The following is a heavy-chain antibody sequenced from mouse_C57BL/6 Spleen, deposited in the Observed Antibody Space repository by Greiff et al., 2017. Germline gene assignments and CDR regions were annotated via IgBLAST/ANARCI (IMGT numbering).Heavy chain of an antibody. V-gene: IGHV1-55*01. Sequence: QVQLQQPGAELVKPGASVKMSCKASGYTFTSYWITWVKQRPGQGLEWIGDIYPGSGSTNYNEKFKSKATLTVDTSSSTAYMQLSSLTSEDSAVYYCARRERGGNCFAYWGQGTLVTVSA. CDR1: GYTFTSYW. D-gene: IGHD1-1*02. J-gene: IGHJ3*01. CDR3: ARRERGGNCFAY. CDR2: IYPGSGST.